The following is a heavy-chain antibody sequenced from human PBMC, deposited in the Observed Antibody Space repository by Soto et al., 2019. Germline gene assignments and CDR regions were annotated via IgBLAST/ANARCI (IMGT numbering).Heavy chain of an antibody. D-gene: IGHD3-22*01. J-gene: IGHJ6*02. CDR1: GGSISSYY. CDR3: AREGKYYDSSGYYYGGDYYYYGMDV. Sequence: SDTLSLTCTVSGGSISSYYWSWIRQPPGKGLEWIGYIYYSGSTNYNPSLKSRVTISVDTSKNQFSLKLSSVTAADTAVYYCAREGKYYDSSGYYYGGDYYYYGMDVWGQGTTVTVSS. V-gene: IGHV4-59*01. CDR2: IYYSGST.